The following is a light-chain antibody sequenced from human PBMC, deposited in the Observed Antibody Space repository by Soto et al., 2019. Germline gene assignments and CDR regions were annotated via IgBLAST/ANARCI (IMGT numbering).Light chain of an antibody. CDR3: SSYTTSTTRV. CDR2: DVN. CDR1: SSDVGVYDF. Sequence: QSALTQPASVSGSPGQSITISSAGTSSDVGVYDFVSWYQQHPGKAPKLLIYDVNNRPAGISNRFSGSKSGNTASLTISGLQAEDEADYYCSSYTTSTTRVFGGGTKLTVL. J-gene: IGLJ2*01. V-gene: IGLV2-14*03.